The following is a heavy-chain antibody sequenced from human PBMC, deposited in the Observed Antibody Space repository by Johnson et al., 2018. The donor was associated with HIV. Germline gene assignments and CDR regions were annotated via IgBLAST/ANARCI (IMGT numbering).Heavy chain of an antibody. V-gene: IGHV3-23*01. D-gene: IGHD6-19*01. J-gene: IGHJ3*02. Sequence: SVKGRFTISRENSKNMLYLQMNSLRAEDTAVYYCAKEVGWLGDAFDIWGQGTMVTVSS. CDR3: AKEVGWLGDAFDI.